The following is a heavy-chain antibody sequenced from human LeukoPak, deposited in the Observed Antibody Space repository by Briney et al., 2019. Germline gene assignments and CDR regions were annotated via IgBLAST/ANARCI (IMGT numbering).Heavy chain of an antibody. D-gene: IGHD3-10*01. CDR2: IKSKTDGGTT. CDR1: GFTFSNAW. J-gene: IGHJ6*04. Sequence: GGSLRLSCAASGFTFSNAWMSWVRQAPGKGLEWVGRIKSKTDGGTTDYVAPVKGRFTISRDDSKNTLYLQMNSLKTEDTAVYYCTTGTLLNYYYYGMDVWGKGTTVTVSS. V-gene: IGHV3-15*01. CDR3: TTGTLLNYYYYGMDV.